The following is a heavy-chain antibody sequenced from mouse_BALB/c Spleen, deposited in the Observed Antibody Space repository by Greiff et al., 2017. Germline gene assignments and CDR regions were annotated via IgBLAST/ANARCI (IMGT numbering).Heavy chain of an antibody. V-gene: IGHV1S135*01. CDR3: ARDYNAMDY. CDR2: IDPYNGGT. D-gene: IGHD2-12*01. CDR1: GYSFTGYN. Sequence: VQLQQSGPELGKPGASVKISCKASGYSFTGYNMYWVKQSHRKSLEWIGYIDPYNGGTSYNQKFKGKATLTVDKSSSTAYMQLKSLTSEDSAVYYCARDYNAMDYWGQGTSVTVSS. J-gene: IGHJ4*01.